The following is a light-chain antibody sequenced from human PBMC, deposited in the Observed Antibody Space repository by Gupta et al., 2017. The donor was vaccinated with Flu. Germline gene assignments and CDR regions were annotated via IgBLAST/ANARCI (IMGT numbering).Light chain of an antibody. CDR3: RQHNNYPFT. CDR2: TAS. CDR1: QGIRND. V-gene: IGKV1-17*01. Sequence: DIQMTQSPSSLSASVGDRVTITCRASQGIRNDLNWFQQKPGKAPKRLIYTASILQSGVPSRFSGSGSGTEFTLTINTLQPEDFATYYCRQHNNYPFTFGQGTRLEIK. J-gene: IGKJ5*01.